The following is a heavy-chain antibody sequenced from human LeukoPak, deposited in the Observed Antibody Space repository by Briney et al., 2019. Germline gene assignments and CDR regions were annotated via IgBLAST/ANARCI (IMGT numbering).Heavy chain of an antibody. CDR1: GYTLTELS. Sequence: ASVKVSCKVSGYTLTELSMHWVRQAPGKGLEWMGGFDPEDGETIYAQKFQGRVTMTEDTSTDTAYMELSSLRSEDTAVYYCATASGILLWFGELFNWGQGTLVTVSS. D-gene: IGHD3-10*01. CDR2: FDPEDGET. CDR3: ATASGILLWFGELFN. J-gene: IGHJ4*02. V-gene: IGHV1-24*01.